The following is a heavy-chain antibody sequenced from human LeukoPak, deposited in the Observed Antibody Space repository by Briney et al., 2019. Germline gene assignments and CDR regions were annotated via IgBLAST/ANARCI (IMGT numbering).Heavy chain of an antibody. V-gene: IGHV1-2*02. Sequence: ASVKVSCKSSGYTFTDYYMHWVRQAPGQGLECMGWINPNSGGTNYAQKFQGRVAMTRDTSISTAYMELSSLTSDDTAVYYCASGGVAVAGSAIDYWGQGTLVTVSS. CDR3: ASGGVAVAGSAIDY. CDR2: INPNSGGT. CDR1: GYTFTDYY. J-gene: IGHJ4*02. D-gene: IGHD6-19*01.